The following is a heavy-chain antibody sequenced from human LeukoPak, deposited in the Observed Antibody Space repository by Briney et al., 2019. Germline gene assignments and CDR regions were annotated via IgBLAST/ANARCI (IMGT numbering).Heavy chain of an antibody. CDR3: ARVSDDSGWNFDY. CDR1: GGTFSSYA. V-gene: IGHV1-3*01. J-gene: IGHJ4*02. Sequence: ASVKVSCKASGGTFSSYAIHWVRQAPGQRLEWMGWINAGNGNRKYSQKFQDRVTITRDTSATTAYMELNSLTSEDTAVYYCARVSDDSGWNFDYWGQGTLVAVSS. CDR2: INAGNGNR. D-gene: IGHD6-19*01.